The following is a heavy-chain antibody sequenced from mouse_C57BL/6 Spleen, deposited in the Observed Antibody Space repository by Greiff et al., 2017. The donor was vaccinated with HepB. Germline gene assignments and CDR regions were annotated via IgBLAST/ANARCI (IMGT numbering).Heavy chain of an antibody. CDR3: ARSDRDDWYFDV. CDR1: GYTFTSYW. CDR2: IYPGSGST. D-gene: IGHD3-3*01. J-gene: IGHJ1*03. Sequence: VKLQQPGAELVKPGASVKMSCKASGYTFTSYWITWVKQRPGQGLEWIGDIYPGSGSTNYNEKFKSKATLTVDTSSSTAYMQLSSLTSEDSAVYYCARSDRDDWYFDVWGTGTTVTVSS. V-gene: IGHV1-55*01.